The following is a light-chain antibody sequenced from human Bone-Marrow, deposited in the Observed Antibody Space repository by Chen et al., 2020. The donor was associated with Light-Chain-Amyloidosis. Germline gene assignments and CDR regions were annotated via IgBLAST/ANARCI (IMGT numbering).Light chain of an antibody. V-gene: IGLV2-14*03. CDR3: NSYTTSNTYV. Sequence: QSALTQPASVAGSPGQSITISCPGTSGDIGAYNYVPWYQQHPGKAPKLLIYDVSNRPSGVSNRFSGSKSGNTASLTISGLQAEDEADYYCNSYTTSNTYVFGTGTEVTVL. CDR1: SGDIGAYNY. CDR2: DVS. J-gene: IGLJ1*01.